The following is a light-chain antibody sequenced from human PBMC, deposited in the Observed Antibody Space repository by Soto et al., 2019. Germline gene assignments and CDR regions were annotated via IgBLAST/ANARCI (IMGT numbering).Light chain of an antibody. CDR1: QSVSSN. Sequence: EIVMTQSPATLSVSPGERVTLSCRASQSVSSNLAWYQQKPGQAPRLLIFGTSNRAPGTSDRFSGSGSGTDFTLTISRLEPEDVAVYYCQHYGDSSWTVGQGTKVDIK. CDR2: GTS. J-gene: IGKJ1*01. CDR3: QHYGDSSWT. V-gene: IGKV3-20*01.